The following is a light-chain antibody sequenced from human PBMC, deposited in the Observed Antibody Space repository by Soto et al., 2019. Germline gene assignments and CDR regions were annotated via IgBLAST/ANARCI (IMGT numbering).Light chain of an antibody. J-gene: IGKJ4*01. CDR1: QSISTY. CDR3: QQYYYWSPRT. V-gene: IGKV1-39*01. Sequence: DIQMTQSPSSLSASVGDRATLTCRASQSISTYLNSYHQKPRRSPKLLVYDVSCLQRGVRHSFSGSGSGAEFTLPINSLQSEDFAVYYCQQYYYWSPRTFGGGTKVDIK. CDR2: DVS.